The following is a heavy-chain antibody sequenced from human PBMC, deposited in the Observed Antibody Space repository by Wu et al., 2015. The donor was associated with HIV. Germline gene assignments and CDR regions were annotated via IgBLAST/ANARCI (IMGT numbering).Heavy chain of an antibody. V-gene: IGHV1-69*12. CDR3: ARDGTFYYDASGYCFDL. CDR2: IIPIFDSK. Sequence: QVQLVQSGAELKKPGSSVKVSCKASGGTFSSYPISWVRQAPGQGLEWMGWIIPIFDSKDYAEKFVGRVTISADASITGYMELSGLTYEDTAIYYCARDGTFYYDASGYCFDLWGQGTMVIVSS. CDR1: GGTFSSYP. D-gene: IGHD3-22*01. J-gene: IGHJ3*01.